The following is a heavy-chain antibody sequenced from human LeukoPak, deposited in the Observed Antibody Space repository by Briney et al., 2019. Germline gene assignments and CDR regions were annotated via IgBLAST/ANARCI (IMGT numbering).Heavy chain of an antibody. V-gene: IGHV3-33*01. J-gene: IGHJ6*02. CDR1: GFTFSSYG. Sequence: GGSLRLSCAASGFTFSSYGMHWVRQAPGKGLEWVAVIWYDGSNKYYADSVKGRFTISRDNSKNTLYLQMNSLRAEDTAVYYCARDEGGPRPQDVWGQGTTVTVSS. CDR3: ARDEGGPRPQDV. D-gene: IGHD1-1*01. CDR2: IWYDGSNK.